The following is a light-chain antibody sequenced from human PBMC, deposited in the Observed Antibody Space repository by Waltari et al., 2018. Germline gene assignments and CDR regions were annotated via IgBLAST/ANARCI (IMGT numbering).Light chain of an antibody. CDR2: DAS. CDR3: HQYNTWPPAT. Sequence: VLTQSPATLYVSPGDTATLSCRASRGVGVNLAGYQQKPGQAPRLLIDDASKWATGIPARFSAAGSGTEFTLTIISLQSEDSAIYYCHQYNTWPPATFGQGTKLDI. V-gene: IGKV3-15*01. J-gene: IGKJ2*01. CDR1: RGVGVN.